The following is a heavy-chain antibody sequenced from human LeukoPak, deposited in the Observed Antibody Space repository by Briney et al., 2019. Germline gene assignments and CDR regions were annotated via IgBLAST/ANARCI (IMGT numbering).Heavy chain of an antibody. D-gene: IGHD3-10*01. J-gene: IGHJ4*02. Sequence: SETLSLTCTVSGASISGSSYYWGWIRQPPGKGLEWIGSIYYSGNTHYNPSLKSRVTISVDMSKNQFSLKLSSVTAADTAVYYCARFYYGSGSPPLDYWGQGTLVTVSS. CDR2: IYYSGNT. CDR3: ARFYYGSGSPPLDY. V-gene: IGHV4-39*01. CDR1: GASISGSSYY.